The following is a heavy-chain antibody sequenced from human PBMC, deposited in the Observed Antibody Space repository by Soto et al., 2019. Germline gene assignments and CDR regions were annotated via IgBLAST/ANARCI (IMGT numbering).Heavy chain of an antibody. J-gene: IGHJ6*02. Sequence: GGSLRLSCAASGFTFSSYAMHWVRQAPGKGLEWVAVISYDGSNKYYADSVKGRFTISRDNSKNTLYLQMNSLRAEDTAVYYCARDQSESGGSGSYYPEKESNYGMDVWGQGTTVTVSS. D-gene: IGHD3-10*01. CDR3: ARDQSESGGSGSYYPEKESNYGMDV. CDR2: ISYDGSNK. V-gene: IGHV3-30-3*01. CDR1: GFTFSSYA.